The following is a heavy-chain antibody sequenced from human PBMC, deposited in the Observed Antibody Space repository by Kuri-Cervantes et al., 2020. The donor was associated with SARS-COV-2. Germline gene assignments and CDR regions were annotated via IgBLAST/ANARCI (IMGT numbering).Heavy chain of an antibody. CDR1: GGTFSSYA. CDR2: IIPIFGTA. CDR3: ATTYAYCGGDCSTFGY. J-gene: IGHJ4*02. Sequence: SVKVSCKASGGTFSSYAISWVRQAPGQGLEWMGGIIPIFGTANYAQKFQGRVTITADESTSTAYMELRSLRSDDTAVYYCATTYAYCGGDCSTFGYWGQGTLVTVSS. V-gene: IGHV1-69*13. D-gene: IGHD2-21*01.